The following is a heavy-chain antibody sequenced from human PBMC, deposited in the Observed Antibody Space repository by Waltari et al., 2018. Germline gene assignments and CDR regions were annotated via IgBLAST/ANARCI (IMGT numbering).Heavy chain of an antibody. CDR3: ARGGGKYYDSSGPPVY. CDR2: ISYDGSNQ. D-gene: IGHD3-16*01. V-gene: IGHV3-30*14. J-gene: IGHJ4*02. Sequence: QVQLVESGGGVVQPGRSLRLPCAAPGVPFSTYVIHGVRQAPGKGLDWVAVISYDGSNQHYADSVKGRFTISRDNSKNTLFLQMNSLKTEDTAVYYCARGGGKYYDSSGPPVYWGQGILVSVSS. CDR1: GVPFSTYV.